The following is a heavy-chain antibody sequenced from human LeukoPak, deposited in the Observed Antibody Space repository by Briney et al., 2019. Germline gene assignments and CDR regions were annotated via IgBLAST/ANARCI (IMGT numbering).Heavy chain of an antibody. J-gene: IGHJ6*03. CDR2: IIPIFGTA. V-gene: IGHV1-69*05. CDR1: GGTFSSYA. Sequence: SVKVSCKASGGTFSSYAISWVRQAPGQGLEWMGGIIPIFGTANYAQKFQGRVTITTDESTSTAYMELSSLRSEDTAVYYCARAGVVGSSDYYYYHYMDVWGKGTTVTASS. CDR3: ARAGVVGSSDYYYYHYMDV. D-gene: IGHD6-6*01.